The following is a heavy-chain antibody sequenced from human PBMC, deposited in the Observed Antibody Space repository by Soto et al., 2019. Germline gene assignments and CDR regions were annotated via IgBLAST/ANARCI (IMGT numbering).Heavy chain of an antibody. CDR2: ISYDGSNK. J-gene: IGHJ3*02. CDR1: GFTFSSYG. V-gene: IGHV3-30*18. Sequence: GGSLRLSCAASGFTFSSYGMHWVRQAPGKGLEWVAVISYDGSNKYYADSVKGRFTISRDNSKNTLYLQMNSLRAEDTAVYYCANLANWNDEFDAFDIWGQGTMVTVSS. D-gene: IGHD1-1*01. CDR3: ANLANWNDEFDAFDI.